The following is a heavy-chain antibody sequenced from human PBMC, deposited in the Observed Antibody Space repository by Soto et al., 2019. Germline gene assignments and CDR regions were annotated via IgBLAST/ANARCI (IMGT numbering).Heavy chain of an antibody. CDR1: GFTFSSYA. CDR3: ARPYYGSWSYPDY. CDR2: ISYDGSNK. V-gene: IGHV3-30-3*01. Sequence: QVQLVESGGGVVQPGRSLRLSCAASGFTFSSYAMQWVRQAPGKGLEWVAVISYDGSNKYYADSVKGRFTISRDNSKNTLYLQMNSLRSEDTAVYYCARPYYGSWSYPDYWGQGTLVTVSS. D-gene: IGHD3-10*01. J-gene: IGHJ4*02.